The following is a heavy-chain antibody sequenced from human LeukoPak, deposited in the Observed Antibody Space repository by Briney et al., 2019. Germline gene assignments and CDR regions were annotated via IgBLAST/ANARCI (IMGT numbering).Heavy chain of an antibody. CDR1: GFTVSNDY. Sequence: PGGSLRLSCAASGFTVSNDYMSWVRQAPGKGLEWVSVIYSDGSTYYADSVKGRFTIFRDNSRNTLFLQMSSLRAEDMAVYYCARGATDYGGNSLAFDIWGQGTIVTVSS. V-gene: IGHV3-66*01. CDR2: IYSDGST. D-gene: IGHD4-23*01. J-gene: IGHJ3*02. CDR3: ARGATDYGGNSLAFDI.